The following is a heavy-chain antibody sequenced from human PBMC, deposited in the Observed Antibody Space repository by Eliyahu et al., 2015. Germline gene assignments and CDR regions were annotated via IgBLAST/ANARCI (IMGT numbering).Heavy chain of an antibody. J-gene: IGHJ3*02. D-gene: IGHD3-22*01. Sequence: SPSFQGHVTISADKSISTAYLQWSSLKASDTAMYYCARRSYYYDSSGDAGDAFDIWGQGTMVTVSS. V-gene: IGHV5-10-1*01. CDR3: ARRSYYYDSSGDAGDAFDI.